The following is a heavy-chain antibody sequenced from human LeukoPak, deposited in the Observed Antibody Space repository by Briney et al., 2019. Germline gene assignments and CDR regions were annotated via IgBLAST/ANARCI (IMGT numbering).Heavy chain of an antibody. J-gene: IGHJ3*02. CDR2: INPNSGGT. CDR1: GYTFTGYY. Sequence: GASVKVSCKASGYTFTGYYMHWVRQAPGQGLEWMGWINPNSGGTNYAQKFQGRVTMTRDTSISTAYMELSRLRSDDTAVYYCATHYDFWSGYSDAFDIWGQGTMVTVSS. V-gene: IGHV1-2*02. D-gene: IGHD3-3*01. CDR3: ATHYDFWSGYSDAFDI.